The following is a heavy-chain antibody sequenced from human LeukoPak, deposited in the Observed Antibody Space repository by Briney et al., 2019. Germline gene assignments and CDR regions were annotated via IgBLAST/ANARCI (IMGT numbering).Heavy chain of an antibody. J-gene: IGHJ3*02. Sequence: SETLSLTCTVSAYSISSGYYWGWIRQPPGKGLEWIGSIFHSGSTYYNPSLKSRVTISVDTSKNQFSLKLSSVTAADTAVYYCARDDSSGYYYVPGYAFDIWGQGTMVTVSS. V-gene: IGHV4-38-2*02. CDR2: IFHSGST. CDR3: ARDDSSGYYYVPGYAFDI. CDR1: AYSISSGYY. D-gene: IGHD3-22*01.